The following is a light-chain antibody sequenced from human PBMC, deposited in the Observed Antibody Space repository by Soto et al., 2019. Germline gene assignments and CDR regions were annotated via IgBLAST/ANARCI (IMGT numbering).Light chain of an antibody. V-gene: IGKV1-17*01. Sequence: DIQMTQSPSSLSASVGDRVTITCRASEGIRSYLNWYQQKPGKAPKLLIYAASSLQSGVPSRFSGSGSGTEFTLTISSLQPDDFATYYCQQYNSYSFGQGTKVDIK. J-gene: IGKJ1*01. CDR1: EGIRSY. CDR2: AAS. CDR3: QQYNSYS.